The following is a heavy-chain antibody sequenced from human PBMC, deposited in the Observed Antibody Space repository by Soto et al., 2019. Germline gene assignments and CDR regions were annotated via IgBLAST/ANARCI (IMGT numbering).Heavy chain of an antibody. D-gene: IGHD3-10*01. V-gene: IGHV3-33*01. CDR3: ARISGSGHLGWFDP. Sequence: QVQLVQSGGGVVQSGRSLRLSCISSGFTFNTYGMFWARQAPGTWLEWVAGIWYDGSYRYYVDSVKGRFTVSRDNSKNTVYLEMNNLRAEDTAVYYCARISGSGHLGWFDPWGQGTLVTVSS. CDR1: GFTFNTYG. CDR2: IWYDGSYR. J-gene: IGHJ5*02.